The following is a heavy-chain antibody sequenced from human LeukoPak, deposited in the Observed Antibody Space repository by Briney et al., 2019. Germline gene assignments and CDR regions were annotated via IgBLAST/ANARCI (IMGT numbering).Heavy chain of an antibody. D-gene: IGHD3-16*02. Sequence: GGSLRLSCATSGFTSTTYWISWVRQAPGKGLEWVANVRKDGKEIDYVDSVKGRFTISSDHAKRSINLQMSSLRVEDTAVYYCASSKRGTYRFDAYDIWGQGTMVTVSS. V-gene: IGHV3-7*01. CDR3: ASSKRGTYRFDAYDI. J-gene: IGHJ3*02. CDR2: VRKDGKEI. CDR1: GFTSTTYW.